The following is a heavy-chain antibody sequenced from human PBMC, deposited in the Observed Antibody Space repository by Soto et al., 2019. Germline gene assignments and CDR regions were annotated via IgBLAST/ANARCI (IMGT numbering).Heavy chain of an antibody. CDR3: ARDLRLRCSGGSCYSHYGMDV. CDR2: INSDGSST. J-gene: IGHJ6*02. CDR1: GFTFSSYW. Sequence: GGSLRLSCAASGFTFSSYWMHWVRQAPGRGLVWVSRINSDGSSTSYADSVKGRFTISRDNAKNTLYLQMNSLRAEDTAVYYCARDLRLRCSGGSCYSHYGMDVWGQGTTVTVSS. V-gene: IGHV3-74*01. D-gene: IGHD2-15*01.